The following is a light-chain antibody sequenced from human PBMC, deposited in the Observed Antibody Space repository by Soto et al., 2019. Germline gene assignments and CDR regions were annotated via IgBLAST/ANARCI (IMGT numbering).Light chain of an antibody. J-gene: IGLJ2*01. CDR2: RNY. CDR3: AAWDDSLSGVV. Sequence: QSVLNQAPSASGTPGQRVTISCSGSSSNIGSSFVYWYQQVPGTAPKLLIYRNYQRPSGVPDRFSGSKSGTSASLAISGLRSEDEADYFCAAWDDSLSGVVFGGGTKLTVL. CDR1: SSNIGSSF. V-gene: IGLV1-47*01.